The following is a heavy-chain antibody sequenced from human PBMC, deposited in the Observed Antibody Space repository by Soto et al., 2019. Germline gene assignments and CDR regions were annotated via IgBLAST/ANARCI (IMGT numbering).Heavy chain of an antibody. Sequence: SETMCLTCTVSGGSIGGFYWSWIRQSPGKGLEWIGSIYDTGRTNYNPSLESRVTISVDRSKNQFSLKLSSVTAADTAVYYCAREPSPWGQGTLVTVSS. CDR3: AREPSP. CDR2: IYDTGRT. CDR1: GGSIGGFY. J-gene: IGHJ5*02. V-gene: IGHV4-59*12.